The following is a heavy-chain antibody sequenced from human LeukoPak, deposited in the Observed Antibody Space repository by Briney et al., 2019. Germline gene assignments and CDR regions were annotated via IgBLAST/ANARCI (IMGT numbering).Heavy chain of an antibody. CDR3: ARAPSKVGGYYPEYFRH. CDR2: IKSDGKT. Sequence: GGSLRLSYEASGFTFSRYWMHWVRQAPGKGLVWVSRIKSDGKTNYADSVKGRFTISRDNAKNTVSLQMDSLRAEDTGVYYCARAPSKVGGYYPEYFRHWGQGTLVTVSS. CDR1: GFTFSRYW. V-gene: IGHV3-74*01. J-gene: IGHJ1*01. D-gene: IGHD3-22*01.